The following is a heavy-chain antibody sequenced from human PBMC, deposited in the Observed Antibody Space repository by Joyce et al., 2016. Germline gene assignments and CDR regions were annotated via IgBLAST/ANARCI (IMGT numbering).Heavy chain of an antibody. J-gene: IGHJ4*02. V-gene: IGHV3-30*04. CDR3: TRDPWRYTSLGTSEDY. Sequence: QVQLEESGGGVVQPGRSLRLSCATSGFAFSSWSMHWVRQAPGTGLGWVAGISSDGKKKFYADAVRGRFTIARDTSTNTLFLQMNSLRPDDTALYFCTRDPWRYTSLGTSEDYWGQGTLVTVSS. D-gene: IGHD1/OR15-1a*01. CDR1: GFAFSSWS. CDR2: ISSDGKKK.